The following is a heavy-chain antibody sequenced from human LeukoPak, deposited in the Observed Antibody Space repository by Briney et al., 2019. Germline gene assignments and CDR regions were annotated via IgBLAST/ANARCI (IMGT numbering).Heavy chain of an antibody. CDR1: GGSISSYY. Sequence: PSETLSLTCTVSGGSISSYYWSWIRQPPGKGLEWIGYIYYSGSTNYNPSLKSRVTISVDTSKNQFSLKLSSVTAADTAVYYCARDYGYYWGKGTLVTVSS. J-gene: IGHJ4*02. CDR2: IYYSGST. CDR3: ARDYGYY. V-gene: IGHV4-59*01. D-gene: IGHD3-22*01.